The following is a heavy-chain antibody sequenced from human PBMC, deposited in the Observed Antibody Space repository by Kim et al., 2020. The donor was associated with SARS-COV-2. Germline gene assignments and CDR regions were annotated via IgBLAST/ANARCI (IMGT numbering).Heavy chain of an antibody. J-gene: IGHJ5*02. CDR2: IYYSGST. D-gene: IGHD6-19*01. CDR3: AAQGIAVAGGRDNWFDP. CDR1: GGSISSYY. V-gene: IGHV4-59*13. Sequence: SETLSLTCTVSGGSISSYYWSWIRQPPGKGLEWIGYIYYSGSTNYNPSLKSRVTISVDTSKNQFSLKLSSVTAADTAVYYCAAQGIAVAGGRDNWFDPWGQGTLVTVSS.